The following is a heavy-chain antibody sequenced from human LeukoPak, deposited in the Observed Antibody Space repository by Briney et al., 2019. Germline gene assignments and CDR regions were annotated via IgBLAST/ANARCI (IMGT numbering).Heavy chain of an antibody. CDR2: IHFSRNT. V-gene: IGHV4-61*01. CDR3: ARGSAGRSWFDP. CDR1: GGSVTSGNFY. J-gene: IGHJ5*02. Sequence: SETLLLTCTVSGGSVTSGNFYWSWIRQPPGKGLEWIGYIHFSRNTNYNPSLRTLVTISVDTSKNHFSLKLSSLTPADTAVYYCARGSAGRSWFDPWGQGSLVIV.